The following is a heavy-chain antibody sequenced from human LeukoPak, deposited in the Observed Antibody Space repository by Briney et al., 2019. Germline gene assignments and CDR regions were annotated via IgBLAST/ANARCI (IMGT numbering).Heavy chain of an antibody. CDR2: IGGSGTST. Sequence: RGSLRLSCAASGFTFSSYGMSWVRQAPGKGLEWVSAIGGSGTSTYYADSVKGRFTISRDNSKNTLYLQMNSLRAEDTAVYYCAKLVGATDYWGQGTLVTVSS. D-gene: IGHD1-26*01. CDR1: GFTFSSYG. J-gene: IGHJ4*02. CDR3: AKLVGATDY. V-gene: IGHV3-23*01.